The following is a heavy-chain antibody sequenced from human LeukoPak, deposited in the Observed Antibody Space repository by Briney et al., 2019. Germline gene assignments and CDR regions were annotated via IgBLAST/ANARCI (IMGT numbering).Heavy chain of an antibody. J-gene: IGHJ6*02. Sequence: SETLSLTCAVYGGSISSYYWSWIRQPPGKGLEWIGYIYYSGSTNYNPSLKSRVTISVDTSKNQFSLKLSSVTAADTAVYYCARSPRGSSWQYYYGMDVWGQGTTVTVSS. V-gene: IGHV4-59*01. D-gene: IGHD6-13*01. CDR2: IYYSGST. CDR3: ARSPRGSSWQYYYGMDV. CDR1: GGSISSYY.